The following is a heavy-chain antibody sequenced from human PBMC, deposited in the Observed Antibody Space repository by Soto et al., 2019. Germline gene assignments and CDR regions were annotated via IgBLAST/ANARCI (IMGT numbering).Heavy chain of an antibody. D-gene: IGHD3-10*01. CDR3: AKVQELWFGAWGWFYP. V-gene: IGHV3-23*01. Sequence: EVQLLESGGGLVQPGGSLRLSCAASGFTFSSYAMSWVRQAPGKGLEWVSAISGSGGSTYYADSVKGRFTISRDNSKNSLYLQMNSLRAEDTAVYYCAKVQELWFGAWGWFYPWGQGTLVTVSS. J-gene: IGHJ5*02. CDR2: ISGSGGST. CDR1: GFTFSSYA.